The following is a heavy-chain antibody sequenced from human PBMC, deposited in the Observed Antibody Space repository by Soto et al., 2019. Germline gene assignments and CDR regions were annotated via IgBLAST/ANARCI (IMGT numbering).Heavy chain of an antibody. J-gene: IGHJ4*02. CDR2: ITRTGGAI. CDR3: VRDYLWAFDY. V-gene: IGHV3-48*02. Sequence: GGSLRLSCAASGFTFSSYSMNWVRQAPGKGLEWVSYITRTGGAISYAASVKGRFTISRDNAKNSLYLQMNSLRDEDTAVYYCVRDYLWAFDYWGQGTLVTVSS. CDR1: GFTFSSYS. D-gene: IGHD3-10*01.